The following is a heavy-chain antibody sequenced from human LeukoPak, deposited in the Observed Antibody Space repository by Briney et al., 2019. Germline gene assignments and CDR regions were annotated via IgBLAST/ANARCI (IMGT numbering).Heavy chain of an antibody. J-gene: IGHJ5*02. V-gene: IGHV4-34*01. Sequence: SETLSLTCAVYGGSFSGYYWSWIRQPPGKGLEWIGEINHSGSTNYNPSLKSRVTISVDTSKNQFSLKLSSVTAADTAVYYCARTIVFSRVVAVEYWFDPWGQGTLGTVSS. D-gene: IGHD2-15*01. CDR3: ARTIVFSRVVAVEYWFDP. CDR2: INHSGST. CDR1: GGSFSGYY.